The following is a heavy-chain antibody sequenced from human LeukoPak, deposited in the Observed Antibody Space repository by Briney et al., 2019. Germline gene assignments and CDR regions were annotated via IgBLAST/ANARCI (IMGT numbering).Heavy chain of an antibody. J-gene: IGHJ4*02. D-gene: IGHD2-2*01. CDR3: TTDDPPSEPAPIDRFDY. Sequence: PGGSLRLSCAASGFTFSNAWMSWVRQAPGKGLEWVGRIKSKTDGGTTDYAAPVKGRFTISRDDSKNTLYLQMNSLKTEDTAVYYCTTDDPPSEPAPIDRFDYWGQGTLVTVSS. CDR1: GFTFSNAW. V-gene: IGHV3-15*01. CDR2: IKSKTDGGTT.